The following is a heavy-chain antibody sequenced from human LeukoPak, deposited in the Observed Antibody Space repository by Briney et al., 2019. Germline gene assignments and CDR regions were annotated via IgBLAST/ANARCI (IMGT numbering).Heavy chain of an antibody. CDR3: ATANTYYDYVWGSARYIY. D-gene: IGHD3-16*02. Sequence: PGGSLRLSCAGSGFTFSTAWLTWVRQTPGKGLEWVGHIKSRNDGGTTDYAAPVTGRFTISRDDSKNTVYLQMNSLKTEDTAVYYCATANTYYDYVWGSARYIYWGQGILVTVSS. CDR1: GFTFSTAW. CDR2: IKSRNDGGTT. J-gene: IGHJ4*02. V-gene: IGHV3-15*01.